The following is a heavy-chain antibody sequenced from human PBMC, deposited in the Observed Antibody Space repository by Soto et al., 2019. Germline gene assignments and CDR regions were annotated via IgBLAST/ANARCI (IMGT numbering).Heavy chain of an antibody. CDR1: GFTFRSYA. J-gene: IGHJ6*02. CDR2: ISGSGIST. D-gene: IGHD3-22*01. Sequence: GGSLRLSCAASGFTFRSYAMSWVRQAPGKGLEWVSGISGSGISTHYADSVKGRVTVSRDNSKNTLYLQMSSLRAEDTAVYYCVRGGFYDSSGYYYSYYGMDVWGQGTTVTVSS. V-gene: IGHV3-23*01. CDR3: VRGGFYDSSGYYYSYYGMDV.